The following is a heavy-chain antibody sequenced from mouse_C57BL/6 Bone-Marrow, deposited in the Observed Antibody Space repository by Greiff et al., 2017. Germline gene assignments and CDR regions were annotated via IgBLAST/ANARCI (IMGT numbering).Heavy chain of an antibody. CDR2: ISSGGSYT. Sequence: EVQGVESGGDLVKPGGSLKLSCAASGFTFSSYGMSWVRQTPDKRLEWVATISSGGSYTYYPDSVKGRFTISRDNAKNTLYLQMRSLKSEDTAMYYCASDYYGSWFAYWGQGTLVTVSA. D-gene: IGHD1-1*01. CDR3: ASDYYGSWFAY. CDR1: GFTFSSYG. V-gene: IGHV5-6*01. J-gene: IGHJ3*01.